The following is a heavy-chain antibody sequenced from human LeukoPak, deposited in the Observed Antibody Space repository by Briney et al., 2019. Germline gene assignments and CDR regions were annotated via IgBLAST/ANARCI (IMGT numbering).Heavy chain of an antibody. J-gene: IGHJ4*02. CDR3: AKDAYGSGSYYNAIDY. CDR2: ISGSGGST. Sequence: PGGSLRLSCAASGFTFSSYAMSWVRQAPGKGLEWVSAISGSGGSTYYANSVKGRFTISRDNSKNTLYLQMNSLRAEDTAVYYCAKDAYGSGSYYNAIDYWGQGTLVTVSS. D-gene: IGHD3-10*01. CDR1: GFTFSSYA. V-gene: IGHV3-23*01.